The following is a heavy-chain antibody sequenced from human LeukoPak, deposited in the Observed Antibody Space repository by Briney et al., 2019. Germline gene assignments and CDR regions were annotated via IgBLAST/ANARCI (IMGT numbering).Heavy chain of an antibody. J-gene: IGHJ4*02. CDR3: VKGGGRYDSSGYPYYFDY. CDR1: GFTFSSYA. CDR2: ISGSGGST. D-gene: IGHD3-22*01. Sequence: GASLRLPCAASGFTFSSYAMSWVRQAPGKGLEWVSAISGSGGSTYYADSVKGRFTISRDNSKNTLYLQMNSLRAEDTAVYYCVKGGGRYDSSGYPYYFDYWGQGTLVTVSS. V-gene: IGHV3-23*01.